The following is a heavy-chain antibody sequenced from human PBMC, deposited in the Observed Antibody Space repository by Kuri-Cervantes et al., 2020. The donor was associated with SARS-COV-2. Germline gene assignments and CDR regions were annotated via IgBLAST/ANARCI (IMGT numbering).Heavy chain of an antibody. CDR3: ANLREVEYYGMDV. CDR1: GGTFSSYA. J-gene: IGHJ6*02. D-gene: IGHD1-26*01. Sequence: SVKVSCKASGGTFSSYAISWVRQVPGQGLEWMGGIIPIFGTANYAQKFQGRVTITADESTSTAYMELSSLRSEDTAVYYCANLREVEYYGMDVWGQGTTVTVSS. CDR2: IIPIFGTA. V-gene: IGHV1-69*13.